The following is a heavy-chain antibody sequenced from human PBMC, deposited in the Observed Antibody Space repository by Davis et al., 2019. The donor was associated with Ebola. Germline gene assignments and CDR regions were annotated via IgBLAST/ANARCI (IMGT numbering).Heavy chain of an antibody. Sequence: GESLKISCAASGFTFSSYWMSWVRQAPGKGLEWVANIKQDGSEKYYVDSVKGRFTISRDNAKNSLYLQMNSLRAEDTAVYYCARVRLFDWSFFDYWGQGILVTVSS. CDR2: IKQDGSEK. V-gene: IGHV3-7*03. J-gene: IGHJ4*02. D-gene: IGHD3-9*01. CDR3: ARVRLFDWSFFDY. CDR1: GFTFSSYW.